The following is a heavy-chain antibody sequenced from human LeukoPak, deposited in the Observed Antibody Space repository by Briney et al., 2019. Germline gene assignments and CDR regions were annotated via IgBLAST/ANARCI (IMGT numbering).Heavy chain of an antibody. CDR1: GGSISSGDYY. Sequence: SETLSLTCTVSGGSISSGDYYWSWIRQPPGKGLEWIGYIYYSGSTYYNPSLKSRVTISVDTSKNQFSLKLSSVTAADTAVYYCARIYYGSGSYEETGYWGQGTLVTVSS. V-gene: IGHV4-30-4*01. J-gene: IGHJ4*02. CDR2: IYYSGST. D-gene: IGHD3-10*01. CDR3: ARIYYGSGSYEETGY.